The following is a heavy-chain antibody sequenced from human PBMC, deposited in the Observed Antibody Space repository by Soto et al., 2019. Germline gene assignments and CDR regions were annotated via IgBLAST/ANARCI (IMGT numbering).Heavy chain of an antibody. CDR3: ARGAIVVPAAIIGWFDP. V-gene: IGHV4-59*01. CDR2: IYYSGST. Sequence: QVQLQESGPGLVKPSETLSLTCTVSGGSISSYYWSWIRQPPGKGLEWIGYIYYSGSTNYRPSLKSRVTISVDTSKNQFSLKLSSVTAADTAVYYCARGAIVVPAAIIGWFDPWGQGTLVTVSS. CDR1: GGSISSYY. J-gene: IGHJ5*02. D-gene: IGHD2-2*01.